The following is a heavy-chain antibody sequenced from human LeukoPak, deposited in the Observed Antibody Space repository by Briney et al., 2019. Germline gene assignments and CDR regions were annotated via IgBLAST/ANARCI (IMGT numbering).Heavy chain of an antibody. CDR2: INPSGGST. Sequence: ASVTVSCTASGYTFTSYYMHWVRQAPGQGLEWMGIINPSGGSTSYAQKFQGRVTMTRDTSTSTVYMELSSLRSEDTAVYYCNGKGYSYGYPAFDIWGQGTMVTVSS. CDR1: GYTFTSYY. J-gene: IGHJ3*02. D-gene: IGHD5-18*01. CDR3: NGKGYSYGYPAFDI. V-gene: IGHV1-46*01.